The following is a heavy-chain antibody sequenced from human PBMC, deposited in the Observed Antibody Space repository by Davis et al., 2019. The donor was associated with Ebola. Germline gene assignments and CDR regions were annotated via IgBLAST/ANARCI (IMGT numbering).Heavy chain of an antibody. CDR3: ATNWNYDYWYFDL. Sequence: GESLKISCKGSGYSFTSYWIGWVRQMPGKGLEWVGIIYPGDSDTKYSPSFQGQVTISADKSISTAYLQWSSLKASDTAMYYCATNWNYDYWYFDLWGRGTLVTVSS. V-gene: IGHV5-51*01. J-gene: IGHJ2*01. D-gene: IGHD1-7*01. CDR2: IYPGDSDT. CDR1: GYSFTSYW.